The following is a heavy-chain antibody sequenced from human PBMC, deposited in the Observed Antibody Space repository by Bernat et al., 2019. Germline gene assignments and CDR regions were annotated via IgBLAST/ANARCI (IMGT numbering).Heavy chain of an antibody. CDR1: GYSITSGFY. D-gene: IGHD2-21*02. J-gene: IGHJ6*03. CDR3: ARQDNGNWYSDFYMDV. V-gene: IGHV4-38-2*01. CDR2: IYHSGTT. Sequence: VQLQESGPGLVKPSETLSLTCAVSGYSITSGFYWGWIRQPPGRGLEWIGSIYHSGTTHYNMSLQSRASISVDTSKNQFFLILRSVSAADTAVYYCARQDNGNWYSDFYMDVWGKGTTVTVSS.